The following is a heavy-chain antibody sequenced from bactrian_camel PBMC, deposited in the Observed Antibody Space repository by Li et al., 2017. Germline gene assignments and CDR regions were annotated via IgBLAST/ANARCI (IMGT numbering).Heavy chain of an antibody. Sequence: HVQLVESGGGLVQPGGSLNLSCATTGKTNVLNCMGWFRQPPGDEREGVARIDTRGGSILIADSVKGRFTISQDSAKNTAILQMTDLKPEDSAMYYCAANSGRYGGTCESHIGMDYWGKGTQVTVS. V-gene: IGHV3S54*01. CDR2: IDTRGGSI. J-gene: IGHJ7*01. D-gene: IGHD6*01. CDR1: GKTNVLNC.